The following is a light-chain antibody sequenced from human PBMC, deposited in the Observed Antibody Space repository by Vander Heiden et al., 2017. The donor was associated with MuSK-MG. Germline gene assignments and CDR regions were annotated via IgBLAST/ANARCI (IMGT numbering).Light chain of an antibody. Sequence: VLTQSPAILSVSPGERATLSCRASQSVSSNLAWYQQKPGQAPRLLIYGASARAAGITARFSGSGSGTEFTLTISSLQSEDLSVYFCHQDDTWPDTFGQGTKVEIK. V-gene: IGKV3-15*01. CDR3: HQDDTWPDT. CDR2: GAS. J-gene: IGKJ2*01. CDR1: QSVSSN.